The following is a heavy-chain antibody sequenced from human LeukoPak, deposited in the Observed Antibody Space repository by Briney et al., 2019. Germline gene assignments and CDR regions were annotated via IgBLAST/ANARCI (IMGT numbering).Heavy chain of an antibody. J-gene: IGHJ2*01. D-gene: IGHD1-26*01. Sequence: GGSLRLSCAASGFTFSSYAMSWVRQAPGKGLEWVSAISGSGGSTYYADSVKGRFTISRDNSKNTLCLQMNSLRAEDTAVYYCAKAGIVGASFWYCVVWGRGALVTASS. CDR1: GFTFSSYA. CDR3: AKAGIVGASFWYCVV. V-gene: IGHV3-23*01. CDR2: ISGSGGST.